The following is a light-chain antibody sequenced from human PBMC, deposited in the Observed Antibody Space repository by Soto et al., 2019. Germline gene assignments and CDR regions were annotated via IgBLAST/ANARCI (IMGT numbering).Light chain of an antibody. CDR2: GAS. CDR3: QPYGSSPPT. V-gene: IGKV3-20*01. J-gene: IGKJ1*01. Sequence: EIVLTQSPGTLSLSPGERATLSCRASQSVSSNHLAWYRRKPEQAPRLLIYGASYRATDIPGRFSGSGSGIDFTLTITRLEPEDFAVYYCQPYGSSPPTFGTGTRLEIK. CDR1: QSVSSNH.